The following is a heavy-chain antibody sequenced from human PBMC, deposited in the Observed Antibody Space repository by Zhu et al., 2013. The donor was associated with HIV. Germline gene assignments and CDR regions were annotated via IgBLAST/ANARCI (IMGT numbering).Heavy chain of an antibody. CDR2: IIPIFGTA. CDR1: GGTFSSYA. V-gene: IGHV1-69*12. D-gene: IGHD5-18*01. J-gene: IGHJ6*02. CDR3: ARDRPPSLVGYSYGYLYYGMDV. Sequence: QVRLVQSGAEVKKPGSSVKVSCKASGGTFSSYAISWVRQAPGQGLEWMGGIIPIFGTANYAQKFQGRVTITADESTSTAYMELSSLRSEDTAVYYCARDRPPSLVGYSYGYLYYGMDVWGQGTTVTVSS.